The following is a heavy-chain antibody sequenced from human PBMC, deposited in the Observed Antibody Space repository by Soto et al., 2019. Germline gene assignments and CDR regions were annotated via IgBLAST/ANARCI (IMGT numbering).Heavy chain of an antibody. Sequence: GASVKVSCKAPGYTLTSYYMHWVRQAPGQGLEWMGIINPSGGSTNYAQKFQGRVTMTRDTSTSTAYMELSRLRSDDTAVYYCAKTDRQSDGMDVWGQGTTVTVSS. CDR1: GYTLTSYY. CDR3: AKTDRQSDGMDV. V-gene: IGHV1-46*01. CDR2: INPSGGST. J-gene: IGHJ6*02. D-gene: IGHD6-19*01.